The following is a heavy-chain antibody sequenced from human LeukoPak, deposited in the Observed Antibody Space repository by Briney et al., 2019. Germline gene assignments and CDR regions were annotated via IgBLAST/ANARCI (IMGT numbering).Heavy chain of an antibody. J-gene: IGHJ2*01. CDR3: ARDRVPPPGTGTTGWYFDL. V-gene: IGHV4-61*02. D-gene: IGHD1-7*01. CDR2: IYTSGST. Sequence: SETLSLTCTVSGGSISSGSYYWSWIRQPAGKGLEWIGRIYTSGSTNYNPSLKSRVTISVDTSKNQFSLKLSSVTAADTAVYYCARDRVPPPGTGTTGWYFDLWGRGTLVTVSS. CDR1: GGSISSGSYY.